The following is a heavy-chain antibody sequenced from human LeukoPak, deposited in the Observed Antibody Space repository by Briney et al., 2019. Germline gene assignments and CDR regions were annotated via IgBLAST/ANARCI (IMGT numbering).Heavy chain of an antibody. J-gene: IGHJ3*02. Sequence: SVKVSCKASGGTFSSYAISWVRQAPGQGLEWMGRIIPILGIANYAQKFQGRVTITADESTSTAYMELSSLRSEDTAVYYCARATRDDYGDLDAFDIWGQGTMVTVSS. CDR2: IIPILGIA. V-gene: IGHV1-69*04. CDR1: GGTFSSYA. D-gene: IGHD4-17*01. CDR3: ARATRDDYGDLDAFDI.